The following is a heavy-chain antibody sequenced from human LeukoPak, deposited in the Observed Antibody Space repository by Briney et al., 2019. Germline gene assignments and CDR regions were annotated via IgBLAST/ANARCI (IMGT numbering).Heavy chain of an antibody. Sequence: GGSLRLSCAASGFTFSSYGMHWVRQAPGKGLEWVAFIRYDGSNKYYADSVKGRFTISRDNSKNTLYLQMNSLRAEDTAVYYCAKDGEYCTNGVCPEDAFDIWGQGTMVTVSS. V-gene: IGHV3-30*02. D-gene: IGHD2-8*01. CDR3: AKDGEYCTNGVCPEDAFDI. CDR2: IRYDGSNK. CDR1: GFTFSSYG. J-gene: IGHJ3*02.